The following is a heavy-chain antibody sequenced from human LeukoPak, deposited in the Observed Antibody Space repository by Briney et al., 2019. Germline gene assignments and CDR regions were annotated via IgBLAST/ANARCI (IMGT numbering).Heavy chain of an antibody. CDR2: IRSKAYGGTT. V-gene: IGHV3-49*04. Sequence: GRSLRLSCTGSGFTFGDYAVIWVPQAPGRGLEWVGFIRSKAYGGTTEYAASVKGRFTISRDDSKSIAYLQMDSLKTEDTAVYYCTRDYGDYKGDYWGQGTLVTVSS. J-gene: IGHJ4*02. D-gene: IGHD4-17*01. CDR1: GFTFGDYA. CDR3: TRDYGDYKGDY.